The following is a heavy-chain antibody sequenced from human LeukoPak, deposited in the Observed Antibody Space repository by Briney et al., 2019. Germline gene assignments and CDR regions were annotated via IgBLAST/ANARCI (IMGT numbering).Heavy chain of an antibody. CDR2: ISASGGNT. CDR3: AKDVLQLVAGEYFDY. D-gene: IGHD6-13*01. Sequence: PGGSLRLSCAVSGFTFSTYGMSWVRQAPGKGLEWVSAISASGGNTYYADSVKGRFTISRDNSKNTLYLLMNSLRGEDTAVYYCAKDVLQLVAGEYFDYWGQGTLVTVSS. J-gene: IGHJ4*02. V-gene: IGHV3-23*01. CDR1: GFTFSTYG.